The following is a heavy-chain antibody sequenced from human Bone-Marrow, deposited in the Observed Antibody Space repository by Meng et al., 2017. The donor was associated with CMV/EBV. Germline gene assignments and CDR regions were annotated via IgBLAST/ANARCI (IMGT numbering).Heavy chain of an antibody. Sequence: GGSLRLSCAASGFTFSSYSMNWVRQAPGKGLEWVSAISGSGGSTYYADSVKGRFTISRDNSKNTLYLQMNSLRAEDTAVYYCAKDYAVTTLIWESHWGQGTLVTVSS. CDR3: AKDYAVTTLIWESH. CDR1: GFTFSSYS. J-gene: IGHJ4*02. CDR2: ISGSGGST. D-gene: IGHD4-17*01. V-gene: IGHV3-23*01.